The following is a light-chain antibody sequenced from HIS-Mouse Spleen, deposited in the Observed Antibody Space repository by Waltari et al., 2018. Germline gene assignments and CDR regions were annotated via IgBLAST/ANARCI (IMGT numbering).Light chain of an antibody. V-gene: IGLV3-25*03. CDR3: QSADSSGTGWV. J-gene: IGLJ3*02. Sequence: SYELTQPPSVSVSPGQTARITCPGDALPKQYAYWYQQEPGQAPVRVIYQDSERPSGIPKRCSGSSSGTTVTLTISGVQAEDEADYYCQSADSSGTGWVFGGGTKLTVL. CDR1: ALPKQY. CDR2: QDS.